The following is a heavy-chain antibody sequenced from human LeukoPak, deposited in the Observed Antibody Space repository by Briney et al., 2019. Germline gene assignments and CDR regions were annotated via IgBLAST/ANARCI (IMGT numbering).Heavy chain of an antibody. CDR2: IRYDGSNK. CDR1: GFTFSSYG. V-gene: IGHV3-30*02. J-gene: IGHJ4*02. D-gene: IGHD3-10*01. Sequence: GGSLRLSCAASGFTFSSYGMHWVRQAPGKGLGWVAFIRYDGSNKYYADSVKGRFTISRDNSKNTLYLQMNSLRAEDTAVYYCAKDKLWFGELSPFDYWGQGTLVTVSS. CDR3: AKDKLWFGELSPFDY.